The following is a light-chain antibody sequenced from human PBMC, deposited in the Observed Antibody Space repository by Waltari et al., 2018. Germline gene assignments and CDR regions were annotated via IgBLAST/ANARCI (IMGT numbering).Light chain of an antibody. CDR2: DVS. CDR3: SSYTSSSTLWV. J-gene: IGLJ3*02. CDR1: SSDVGGYNY. Sequence: QSALTQPASVSGSPGQSITISCTGTSSDVGGYNYVSWYQQHPGKAPKLMIYDVSNRPSGVSNRFSCSKSGNTASLTISGLQAEDEADYYCSSYTSSSTLWVFGGGTKLTVL. V-gene: IGLV2-14*03.